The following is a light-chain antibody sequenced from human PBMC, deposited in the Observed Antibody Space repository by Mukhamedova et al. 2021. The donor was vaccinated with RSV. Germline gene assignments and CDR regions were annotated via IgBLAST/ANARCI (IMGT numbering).Light chain of an antibody. CDR2: GKN. CDR1: SLRSYY. Sequence: GDSLRSYYASWYQQKPGQAPVLVIYGKNNRPSGIPDRFSGSSSGNTASLTITGAQAEDEADYYCQVWDSSSDHVVFGGGTKLTVL. CDR3: QVWDSSSDHVV. V-gene: IGLV3-19*01. J-gene: IGLJ2*01.